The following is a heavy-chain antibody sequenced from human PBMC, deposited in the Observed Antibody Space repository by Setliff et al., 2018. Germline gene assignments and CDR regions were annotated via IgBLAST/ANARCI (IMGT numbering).Heavy chain of an antibody. CDR2: VYYSGTA. CDR1: DGSLSTYY. Sequence: PSETLSLTCTVSDGSLSTYYWSWIRQPPGKGLEFIGYVYYSGTANYSPSLRSRLTISVDTSKNQFSLKLRSVTAADTAVYYCARGGTFRYFDLWGQGAPVTVSS. V-gene: IGHV4-59*01. J-gene: IGHJ4*02. CDR3: ARGGTFRYFDL. D-gene: IGHD5-12*01.